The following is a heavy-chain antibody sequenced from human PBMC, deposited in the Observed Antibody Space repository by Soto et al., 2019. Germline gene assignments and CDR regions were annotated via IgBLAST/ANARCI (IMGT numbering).Heavy chain of an antibody. CDR3: VFLRSARHTSFQH. D-gene: IGHD2-2*01. CDR1: C. J-gene: IGHJ1*01. Sequence: CGRRIIQQKGKGLEWIGYIYYSGSTNYNPSLKSRVTISADPSKNQFSLKLSSVTAADTAFYYCVFLRSARHTSFQH. V-gene: IGHV4-59*08. CDR2: IYYSGST.